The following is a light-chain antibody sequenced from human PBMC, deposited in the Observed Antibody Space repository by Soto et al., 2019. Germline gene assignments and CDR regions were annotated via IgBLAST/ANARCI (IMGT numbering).Light chain of an antibody. CDR1: SSDVGGYNY. V-gene: IGLV2-8*01. CDR2: EVS. Sequence: QSALTQPPSAPGSPGQSVTISCTGTSSDVGGYNYVSWYQQHPGKAPKLMIYEVSKRPSGVPDRFSGSKSGNTASLTVSGLQAEDEADYYCSSCAGSNAYVFGTGTKVTVL. J-gene: IGLJ1*01. CDR3: SSCAGSNAYV.